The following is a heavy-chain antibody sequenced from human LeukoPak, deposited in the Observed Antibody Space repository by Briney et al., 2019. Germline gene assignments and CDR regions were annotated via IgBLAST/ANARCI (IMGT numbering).Heavy chain of an antibody. CDR3: ARRITMVRGVIINRGGWFDP. J-gene: IGHJ5*02. Sequence: ASVKVSCKASGYTFTSYGISWVRQAPGQGLEWMGWISAYNGNTNYAQKLQGRVTMTTDTSTSTAYMELRSLRSDDTAVYYCARRITMVRGVIINRGGWFDPWGQGTLVSVSS. V-gene: IGHV1-18*01. D-gene: IGHD3-10*01. CDR1: GYTFTSYG. CDR2: ISAYNGNT.